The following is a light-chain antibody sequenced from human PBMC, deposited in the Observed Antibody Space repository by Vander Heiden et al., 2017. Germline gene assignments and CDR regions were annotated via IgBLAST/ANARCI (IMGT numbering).Light chain of an antibody. V-gene: IGKV3-11*01. J-gene: IGKJ1*01. CDR1: QSVSSY. Sequence: VLTQSPATLSVSPGERVTLSCRASQSVSSYLAWYQQKPGQAPRLLIYDASNRATGIPARFSGSGSGTDFTLTISSLESEDFAVYYCQQRSNWLWTFGQGTKVEIK. CDR3: QQRSNWLWT. CDR2: DAS.